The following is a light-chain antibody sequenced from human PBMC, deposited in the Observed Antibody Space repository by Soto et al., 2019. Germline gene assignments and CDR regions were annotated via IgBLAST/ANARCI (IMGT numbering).Light chain of an antibody. J-gene: IGKJ2*01. V-gene: IGKV3-11*01. Sequence: EIVLTQSPATLSLSPGERATLSCRASQSVSNYLAWYQQKPGQAPRLLIYDASNRATGIPARFSGSGSGTXXXXXXXXXXXXXXAVYYCQQRSNWPRFTFGQXXKVEIK. CDR1: QSVSNY. CDR2: DAS. CDR3: QQRSNWPRFT.